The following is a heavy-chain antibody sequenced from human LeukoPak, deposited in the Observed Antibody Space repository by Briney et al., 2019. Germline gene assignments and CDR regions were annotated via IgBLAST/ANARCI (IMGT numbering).Heavy chain of an antibody. Sequence: PGGSLRLSCTTSGFTFGDYAVSWIRQPPGKGLEWIGYIFYSGSTNYNPSLKSRVTISVDTSKNQFSLQLNSVTPEDTAVYYCARVFSGTVDTWGQGTLVTVSS. J-gene: IGHJ5*02. CDR3: ARVFSGTVDT. V-gene: IGHV4-59*12. D-gene: IGHD1-14*01. CDR2: IFYSGST. CDR1: GFTFGDYA.